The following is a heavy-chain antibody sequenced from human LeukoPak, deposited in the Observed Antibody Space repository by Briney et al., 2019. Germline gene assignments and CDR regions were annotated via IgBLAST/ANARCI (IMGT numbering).Heavy chain of an antibody. CDR3: VRMLYANTVDHHFEY. CDR1: GYSISSGCY. J-gene: IGHJ4*02. D-gene: IGHD2-8*01. CDR2: IYHSGST. Sequence: KPSETLSLTCIVSGYSISSGCYWGWIRQPPGKGLEWIGSIYHSGSTHYNPSLKSRVTISVNTSKNQFSLKLSSVTAADTAVYYCVRMLYANTVDHHFEYWGQGTLVTVSS. V-gene: IGHV4-38-2*02.